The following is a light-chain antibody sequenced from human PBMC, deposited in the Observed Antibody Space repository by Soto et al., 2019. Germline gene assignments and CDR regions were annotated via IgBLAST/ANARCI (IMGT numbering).Light chain of an antibody. CDR1: QSILYSSNNRNY. Sequence: DIVMTQSPDSLAVSLGERATINCKSSQSILYSSNNRNYLAWYQQKPGQPPKLLIYWASTRESGVPDRFSGSGSGTDFTLTISSLQAEDMAVYYCQQYYSKYNFGQGTKLEIK. J-gene: IGKJ2*01. CDR3: QQYYSKYN. V-gene: IGKV4-1*01. CDR2: WAS.